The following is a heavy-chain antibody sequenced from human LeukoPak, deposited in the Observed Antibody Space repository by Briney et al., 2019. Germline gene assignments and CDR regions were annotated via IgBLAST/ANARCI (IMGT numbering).Heavy chain of an antibody. J-gene: IGHJ6*04. D-gene: IGHD2-2*01. V-gene: IGHV3-30-3*01. Sequence: PGGSLRLSCAASGFTFSSYAMHWVRQAPGKGLEWVAVISYDGSNKYYADSVKGRFTISRDNSKNTLYLQMNSLRAEDTAVYYCAREGRDIVVVPYYYGMDVWGKGTTVTVSS. CDR1: GFTFSSYA. CDR2: ISYDGSNK. CDR3: AREGRDIVVVPYYYGMDV.